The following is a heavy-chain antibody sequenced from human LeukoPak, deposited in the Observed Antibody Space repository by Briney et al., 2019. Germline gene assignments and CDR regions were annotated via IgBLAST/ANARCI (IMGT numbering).Heavy chain of an antibody. CDR2: MNPNSGNT. CDR3: ARGTYYYGPGSSNWFDP. V-gene: IGHV1-8*01. CDR1: GYTFTSYD. Sequence: ASVKVSCKASGYTFTSYDINWVRQATGQGLEWMGWMNPNSGNTGYAQKFQGRVTMTRNTSISTAYMELSSLRSEDTAVYYCARGTYYYGPGSSNWFDPWGQGTLVTVSS. D-gene: IGHD3-10*01. J-gene: IGHJ5*02.